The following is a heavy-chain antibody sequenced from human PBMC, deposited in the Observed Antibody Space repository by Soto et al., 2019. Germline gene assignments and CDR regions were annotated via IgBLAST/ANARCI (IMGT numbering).Heavy chain of an antibody. Sequence: GESLKISCKGSGYSFAGYWITWVRQKPGKGLEWMGRIGPSDSQTYYSPSFRGHVTISVTKSITTVFLQWSSLRASDTAMYYCARQIYDSDTGPNFQYYFDSWGQGAPVTVSS. J-gene: IGHJ4*02. CDR3: ARQIYDSDTGPNFQYYFDS. CDR2: IGPSDSQT. CDR1: GYSFAGYW. V-gene: IGHV5-10-1*01. D-gene: IGHD3-22*01.